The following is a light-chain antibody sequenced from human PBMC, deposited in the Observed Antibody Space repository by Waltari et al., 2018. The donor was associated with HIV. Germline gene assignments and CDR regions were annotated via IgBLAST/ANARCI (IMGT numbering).Light chain of an antibody. CDR1: QGVSHR. CDR3: QQANSFPHT. Sequence: DIQVTQSPSFVSASVGDKITITCPSSQGVSHRLAWYQQRPGGAPQLLIYAASRLQDGVPSMFSGTGSGTYFTLTISDLQPQDFAMYYCQQANSFPHTFGGGTRV. CDR2: AAS. J-gene: IGKJ4*01. V-gene: IGKV1-12*01.